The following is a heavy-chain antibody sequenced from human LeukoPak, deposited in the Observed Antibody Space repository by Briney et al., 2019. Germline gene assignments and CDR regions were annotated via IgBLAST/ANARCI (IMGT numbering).Heavy chain of an antibody. CDR2: VFHSGST. V-gene: IGHV4-39*01. J-gene: IGHJ4*02. Sequence: SETLSLTCTVSGDSINSNIYYWGWIRQPPGKGLECIGSVFHSGSTYYSPSLNNRVTISIDTSKHQFSLKLSSATAADTALYYCARLYSTIWIDFWGQGTLVTVSS. CDR1: GDSINSNIYY. D-gene: IGHD6-13*01. CDR3: ARLYSTIWIDF.